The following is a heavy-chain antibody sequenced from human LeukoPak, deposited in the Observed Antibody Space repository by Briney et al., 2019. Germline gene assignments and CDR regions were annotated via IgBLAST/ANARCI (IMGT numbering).Heavy chain of an antibody. CDR2: IFSNDEK. CDR1: GFSLSNARVG. J-gene: IGHJ4*02. CDR3: ARITLGGYFDY. Sequence: SGPVLVKPTETLTLTCTVPGFSLSNARVGVSWIRQPPGKALEWLAYIFSNDEKSYSTSLKSRLTISKDTSTSQVVLTMTNIDPVDTATYYCARITLGGYFDYWGQGTLVTISS. V-gene: IGHV2-26*01. D-gene: IGHD3-16*01.